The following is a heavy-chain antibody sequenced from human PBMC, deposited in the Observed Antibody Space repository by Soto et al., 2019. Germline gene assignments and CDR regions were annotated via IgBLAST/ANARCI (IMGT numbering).Heavy chain of an antibody. CDR1: GYSFATYW. CDR2: IYPADSDT. Sequence: PGESLKISCKGSGYSFATYWIAWVRQMPGKGLEWMGIIYPADSDTRYSPSFQGQVTISADKSISTAYLQWSSLKASDTAVYYCARSTGVTHPFDPWGQGTLVTVSS. J-gene: IGHJ5*02. D-gene: IGHD3-10*01. CDR3: ARSTGVTHPFDP. V-gene: IGHV5-51*01.